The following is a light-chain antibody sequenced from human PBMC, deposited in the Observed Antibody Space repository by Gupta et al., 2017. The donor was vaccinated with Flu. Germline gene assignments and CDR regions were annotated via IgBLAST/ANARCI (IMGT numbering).Light chain of an antibody. CDR3: HIWETSSDFV. CDR2: HVT. V-gene: IGLV3-21*02. J-gene: IGLJ1*01. CDR1: KSATKI. Sequence: SYTLTQPPSVSVAPGQKARLTCGGKKSATKIVHWHQQTPAQAQLLVVFHVTHRPSGTPGRFSASKAGNTATLTISRAEDGDEADYCCHIWETSSDFVFGPGTKVTVL.